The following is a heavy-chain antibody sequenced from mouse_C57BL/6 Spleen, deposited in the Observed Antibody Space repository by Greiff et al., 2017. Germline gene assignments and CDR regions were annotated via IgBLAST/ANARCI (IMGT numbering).Heavy chain of an antibody. J-gene: IGHJ4*01. CDR3: ARRALYWGDAMDY. Sequence: EVQVVESGGGLVKPGGSLKLSCAASGFTFSDYGMHWVRQAPEKGLEWVAYISSGSSTIYYAYTVKGRFTISIDNAKNTLFLQMTSLRSEETAMYYCARRALYWGDAMDYWGQGTSVTVSS. D-gene: IGHD2-1*01. V-gene: IGHV5-17*01. CDR2: ISSGSSTI. CDR1: GFTFSDYG.